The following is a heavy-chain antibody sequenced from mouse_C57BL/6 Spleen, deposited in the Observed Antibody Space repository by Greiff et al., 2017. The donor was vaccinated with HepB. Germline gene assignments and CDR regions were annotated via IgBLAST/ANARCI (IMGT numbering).Heavy chain of an antibody. Sequence: EVQRVESGGGLVQPGGSLSLSCAASGFTFTDYYMSWVRQPPGKALEWLGFIRNKANGYTTEYSASVKGRFTISRDNSQSILYLQMNALRAEDSATYYCARSAIYYDYVGFAYWGQGTLVTVSA. CDR3: ARSAIYYDYVGFAY. V-gene: IGHV7-3*01. J-gene: IGHJ3*01. CDR1: GFTFTDYY. D-gene: IGHD2-4*01. CDR2: IRNKANGYTT.